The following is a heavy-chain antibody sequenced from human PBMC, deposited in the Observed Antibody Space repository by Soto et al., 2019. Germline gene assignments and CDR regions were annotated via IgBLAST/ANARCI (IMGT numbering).Heavy chain of an antibody. CDR3: ARISQGTYCRGGNCYSDY. CDR2: INGDGIST. Sequence: EVQLVESGGDLVQPGGSLRLSCPPSGFTFSSYWIHWFRQVPERGLVWFSRINGDGISTSYADSVKGRFTISRDNAKDTLYLHMNSLGAEDTAVYYCARISQGTYCRGGNCYSDYWGQGTLVTVSS. CDR1: GFTFSSYW. D-gene: IGHD2-15*01. V-gene: IGHV3-74*01. J-gene: IGHJ4*02.